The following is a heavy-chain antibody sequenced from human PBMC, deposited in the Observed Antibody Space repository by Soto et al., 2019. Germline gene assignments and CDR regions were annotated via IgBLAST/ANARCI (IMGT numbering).Heavy chain of an antibody. CDR1: GGSLSNYG. Sequence: QVQLVQSGAEVKKPGSSVKVSCKASGGSLSNYGISWVRQAPGQGLEWMGGIIPVFGTANYAQKFQGRVTFTADESTSRVYMDVTSLRSEDTAVYYCARGDATKIVVTTYYAMDVWGQGTTVTVSS. V-gene: IGHV1-69*12. CDR3: ARGDATKIVVTTYYAMDV. D-gene: IGHD3-9*01. CDR2: IIPVFGTA. J-gene: IGHJ6*02.